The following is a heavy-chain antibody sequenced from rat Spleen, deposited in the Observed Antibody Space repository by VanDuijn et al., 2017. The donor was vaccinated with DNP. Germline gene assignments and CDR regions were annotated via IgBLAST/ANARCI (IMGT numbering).Heavy chain of an antibody. D-gene: IGHD1-11*01. CDR2: ISYDGGRI. V-gene: IGHV5-22*01. J-gene: IGHJ2*01. CDR1: GFTFNDYY. CDR3: ARGGRSYFDY. Sequence: EVQLMESGGGLVQPGRSLKLFCAASGFTFNDYYMAWVRQAPTKGLEWVAYISYDGGRIYYGDSVKGRFTISRDNAKNTLYLQMNSLRSEDTATYYCARGGRSYFDYWGQGVMVTVSS.